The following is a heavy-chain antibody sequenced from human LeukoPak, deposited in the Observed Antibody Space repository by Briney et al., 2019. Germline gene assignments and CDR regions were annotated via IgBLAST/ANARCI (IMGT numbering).Heavy chain of an antibody. Sequence: ASVKVSCKPSGNSFTNNYIHWVRQAPGQGLEWMGIISPRGDNTYYAQKFQGRVTLTRDTSTSTVYMELSSLRSEDTAVYYCARARGAAAGTGCDFWGQGTLVTVSS. CDR3: ARARGAAAGTGCDF. CDR1: GNSFTNNY. J-gene: IGHJ4*02. D-gene: IGHD6-13*01. CDR2: ISPRGDNT. V-gene: IGHV1-46*01.